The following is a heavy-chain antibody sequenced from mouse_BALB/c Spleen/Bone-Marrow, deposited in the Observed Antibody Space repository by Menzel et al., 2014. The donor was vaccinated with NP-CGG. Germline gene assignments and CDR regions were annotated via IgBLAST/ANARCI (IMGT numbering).Heavy chain of an antibody. CDR2: INPGSGGT. CDR3: ARCLTGMSALDF. CDR1: GYAFTNYL. D-gene: IGHD4-1*01. J-gene: IGHJ4*01. V-gene: IGHV1-54*01. Sequence: VQLQQSGAELVRPGTSVKVSCKASGYAFTNYLIEWVKQRPGQGLEWIGVINPGSGGTNYNEKFRGKATLTADKSSSTAYMQLSSLTSDDSAVYFCARCLTGMSALDFWGQGTSVTVSS.